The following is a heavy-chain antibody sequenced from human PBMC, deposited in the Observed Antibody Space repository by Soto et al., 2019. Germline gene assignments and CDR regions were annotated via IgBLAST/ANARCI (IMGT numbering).Heavy chain of an antibody. CDR1: GFSFSGYS. V-gene: IGHV3-48*01. Sequence: EVQLVESGGGLVQPGGSLRLSCAASGFSFSGYSMNWVRQAPGKGLEWISYINSGSSCRYYSDSVKGRLTISRDNAKNSLFLQMNSLRAEDTAVYYCASNESPDPYWGHGTLVTVSS. D-gene: IGHD2-2*01. CDR2: INSGSSCR. CDR3: ASNESPDPY. J-gene: IGHJ4*01.